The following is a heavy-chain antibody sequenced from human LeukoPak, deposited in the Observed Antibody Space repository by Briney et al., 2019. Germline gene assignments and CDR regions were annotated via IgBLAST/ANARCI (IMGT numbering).Heavy chain of an antibody. Sequence: GGSLRLSCTVSGFTVSSNSMNWVRQAPGKGLEWVSSISSSSSYIYYADSVKGRFTISRDNAKNSLYLQMNSLRAEDTAVYYCARADGSGSFDYWGQGTLVTVSS. CDR1: GFTVSSNS. J-gene: IGHJ4*02. CDR3: ARADGSGSFDY. D-gene: IGHD3-10*01. CDR2: ISSSSSYI. V-gene: IGHV3-21*01.